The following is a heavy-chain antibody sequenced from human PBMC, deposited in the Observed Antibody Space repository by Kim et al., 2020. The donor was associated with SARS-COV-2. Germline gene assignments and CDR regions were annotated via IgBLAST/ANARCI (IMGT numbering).Heavy chain of an antibody. CDR3: ATAPPYSGSYFNWFDP. CDR2: FDPEDGET. V-gene: IGHV1-24*01. J-gene: IGHJ5*02. CDR1: GYTLTELS. D-gene: IGHD1-26*01. Sequence: ASVKVSCKVSGYTLTELSMHWVRQAPGKGLEWMGGFDPEDGETIYAQKFQGRVTMTEDTSTDTAYMELSSLRSEDTAVYYCATAPPYSGSYFNWFDPWGQGTLVTVSS.